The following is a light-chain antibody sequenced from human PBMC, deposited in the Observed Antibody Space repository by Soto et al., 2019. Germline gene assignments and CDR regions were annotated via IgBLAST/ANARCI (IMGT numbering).Light chain of an antibody. CDR3: QQYGSSVT. CDR1: QSVSSSY. V-gene: IGKV3-20*01. J-gene: IGKJ5*01. Sequence: EIVLTQSPGTLSLSPGERATLPCRASQSVSSSYLAWYQQKPGHAPSLLIYGASSRATGIPDRLSGSGSGTDFTLTISRLEPEDFAVYYCQQYGSSVTFGQGTRLEIK. CDR2: GAS.